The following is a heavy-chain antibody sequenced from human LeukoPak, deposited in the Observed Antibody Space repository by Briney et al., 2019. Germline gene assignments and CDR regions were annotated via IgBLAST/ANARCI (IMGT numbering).Heavy chain of an antibody. V-gene: IGHV4-34*01. D-gene: IGHD5-24*01. CDR2: ISHSGST. CDR1: GGSFSGYY. Sequence: PSETLSLTCAVYGGSFSGYYWSWIRQPTGKGLEWIGEISHSGSTNYNPSLKSRVTISVGTSKNQFSLKLSSVTAADTAVYYCAREMATTRFDHWGQGTLVTVSS. CDR3: AREMATTRFDH. J-gene: IGHJ4*02.